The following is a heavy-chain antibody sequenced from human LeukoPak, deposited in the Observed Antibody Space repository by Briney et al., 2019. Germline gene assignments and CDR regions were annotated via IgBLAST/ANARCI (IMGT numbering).Heavy chain of an antibody. J-gene: IGHJ4*02. Sequence: GGSLRLSCAASGFTFSSYAMSWVRQAPGKGLEWVSAISGSGGSTYYADSVKGRFTIFRDNPKNTLYLQMNSLRAEDTTVYYCAKEPKGKVFPAFGDYWGQGTLVTVSS. CDR3: AKEPKGKVFPAFGDY. CDR1: GFTFSSYA. CDR2: ISGSGGST. D-gene: IGHD2-21*01. V-gene: IGHV3-23*01.